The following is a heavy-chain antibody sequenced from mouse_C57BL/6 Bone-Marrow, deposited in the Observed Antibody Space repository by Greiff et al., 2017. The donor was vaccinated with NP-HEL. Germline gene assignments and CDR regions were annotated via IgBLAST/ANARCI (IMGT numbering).Heavy chain of an antibody. Sequence: QVQLQQPGAELVKPGAPVKMSCKASGYTFTSYWITWVKQRPGQGLEWIGDIYPGSGSTNYNEKFKSKATLTVDTSSSAAYMQLSSLTSEDSAVYYCARGAGGDYYFDYWGQGTTLTVSS. D-gene: IGHD3-2*02. V-gene: IGHV1-55*01. CDR2: IYPGSGST. J-gene: IGHJ2*01. CDR1: GYTFTSYW. CDR3: ARGAGGDYYFDY.